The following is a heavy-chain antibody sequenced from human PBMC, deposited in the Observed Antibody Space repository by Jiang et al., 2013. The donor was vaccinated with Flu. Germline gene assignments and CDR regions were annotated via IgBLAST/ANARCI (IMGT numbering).Heavy chain of an antibody. CDR3: ARGNGAAIVVVPAAILDGWFDP. V-gene: IGHV3-21*01. CDR2: ISSSSSYI. Sequence: VQLVESGGGLVKPGGSLRLSCAASGFTFSSYSMNWVRQAPGKGLEWVSSISSSSSYIYYADSVKGRFTISRDNAKNSLYLQMNSLRAEDTAVYYCARGNGAAIVVVPAAILDGWFDPWGQGTLVTSPQ. D-gene: IGHD2-2*01. CDR1: GFTFSSYS. J-gene: IGHJ5*02.